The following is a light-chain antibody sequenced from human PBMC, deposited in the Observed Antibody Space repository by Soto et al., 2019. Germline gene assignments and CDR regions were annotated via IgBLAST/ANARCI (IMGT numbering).Light chain of an antibody. CDR1: QSVSSSY. CDR2: GTS. J-gene: IGKJ2*01. V-gene: IGKV3-20*01. CDR3: QQYNNWPPNT. Sequence: EIVLTQSPGTLSLSPGERATLSCRASQSVSSSYLAWYQQKPGQAPRLLIYGTSNRATGIPDRFSGSGSGTEFTLTISSLQSEDFAVYYCQQYNNWPPNTFGQGTKVDIK.